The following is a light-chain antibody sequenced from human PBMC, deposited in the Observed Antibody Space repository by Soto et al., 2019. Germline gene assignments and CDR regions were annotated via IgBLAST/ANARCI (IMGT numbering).Light chain of an antibody. CDR1: QSVYSY. CDR2: DAS. J-gene: IGKJ4*01. CDR3: QQRSSWPLT. Sequence: EILWTQSPATLSLSPGARATLSCRASQSVYSYLAWYQQRPGQAPRLLIYDASNRAPGIPARFSGSGSGTDFTLTIGSLEPEDFAVYYCQQRSSWPLTFGGGTKVEI. V-gene: IGKV3-11*01.